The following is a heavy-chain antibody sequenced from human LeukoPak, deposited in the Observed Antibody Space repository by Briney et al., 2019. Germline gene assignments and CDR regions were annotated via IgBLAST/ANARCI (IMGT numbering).Heavy chain of an antibody. CDR2: ISGSGGST. Sequence: PGGSLRLSCAASGFTFSSYWMSWVRQAPGKGLEWVSAISGSGGSTYYADSVKGRFTISRDNSKNTLYLQMNSLRAEDTAVYYCAKTVTEATVTLPAYYFDYWGQGTLVTVSS. J-gene: IGHJ4*02. V-gene: IGHV3-23*01. CDR1: GFTFSSYW. D-gene: IGHD4-17*01. CDR3: AKTVTEATVTLPAYYFDY.